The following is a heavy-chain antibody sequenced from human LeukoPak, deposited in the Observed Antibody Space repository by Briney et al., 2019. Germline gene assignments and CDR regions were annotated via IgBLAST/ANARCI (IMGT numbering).Heavy chain of an antibody. CDR3: ARDICSGGSCYDAFDI. CDR1: GFTFDDYG. V-gene: IGHV3-20*01. Sequence: GGSLRLSCAASGFTFDDYGMSWVRQAPGKGLEWISGINWNGGSTGYADSVKGRFTISRDNARNSLYLQMNSLRAEDTALYHCARDICSGGSCYDAFDIWGQGTMVTVSS. D-gene: IGHD2-15*01. J-gene: IGHJ3*02. CDR2: INWNGGST.